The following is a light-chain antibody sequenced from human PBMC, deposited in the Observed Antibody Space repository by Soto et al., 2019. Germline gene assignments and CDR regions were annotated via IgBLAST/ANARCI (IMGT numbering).Light chain of an antibody. CDR2: DAS. Sequence: DIQMTQSPSSLSASVGDRVTITYQASQDISNYLNWYQQKPGKAPKLLIYDASNVETGVPSRFSGSGSGTVFTFTISSLHPEDVATYSCLQYEDLPRTFGQGTKVEI. V-gene: IGKV1-33*01. J-gene: IGKJ1*01. CDR3: LQYEDLPRT. CDR1: QDISNY.